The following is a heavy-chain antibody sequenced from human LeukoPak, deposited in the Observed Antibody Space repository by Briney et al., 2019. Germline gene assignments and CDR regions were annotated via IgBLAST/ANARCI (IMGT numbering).Heavy chain of an antibody. CDR1: GFTFNSYC. CDR2: IKKDGSEK. V-gene: IGHV3-7*01. CDR3: AREWNGYDYVGEDY. D-gene: IGHD5-12*01. Sequence: GGSLRLSCAASGFTFNSYCMSWVRQAPGKGVEWVANIKKDGSEKYYADSVKGRFTISRDNAKNSLYLQMNSLRAENTAVYNCAREWNGYDYVGEDYWGQGTLVTVSS. J-gene: IGHJ4*02.